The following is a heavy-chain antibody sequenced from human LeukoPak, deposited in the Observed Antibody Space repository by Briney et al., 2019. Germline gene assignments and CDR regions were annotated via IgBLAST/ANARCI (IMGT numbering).Heavy chain of an antibody. J-gene: IGHJ4*02. CDR2: ISGSGGST. CDR1: RFTFSSYA. V-gene: IGHV3-23*01. Sequence: GGSLRLSCAASRFTFSSYAMSWVRQAPGKGLEWVSSISGSGGSTYYADSVEGRFTISRDNSKNTLYLQMNSLRAEDTAVYYCAREATLLRKQWLAYWGQGSLVTVSS. D-gene: IGHD6-19*01. CDR3: AREATLLRKQWLAY.